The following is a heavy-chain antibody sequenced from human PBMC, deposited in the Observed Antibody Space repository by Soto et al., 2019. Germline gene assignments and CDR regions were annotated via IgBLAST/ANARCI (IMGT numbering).Heavy chain of an antibody. D-gene: IGHD3-10*01. Sequence: EVPLVESGGGLVQPGGSLRLSCAASGFSFSSYAMHWVRQAPGKGLEYVSVISPNGGSTYHSDSVKDRFTISRDNSKNTLYLQIGSLRAEDMAVYYCARAGFYYGSGSYGYGMDFWGQGTSVTVSS. V-gene: IGHV3-64*07. J-gene: IGHJ6*02. CDR1: GFSFSSYA. CDR2: ISPNGGST. CDR3: ARAGFYYGSGSYGYGMDF.